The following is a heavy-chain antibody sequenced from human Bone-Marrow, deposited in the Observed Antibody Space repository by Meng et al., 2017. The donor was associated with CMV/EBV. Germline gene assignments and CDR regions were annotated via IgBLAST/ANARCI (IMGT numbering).Heavy chain of an antibody. D-gene: IGHD1-7*01. CDR1: GDSVSSNSAT. CDR3: ARGWQLHS. Sequence: QVQLQQSGPGLVQPSQTLSPTCAISGDSVSSNSATWNWIRQSPSRGLEWLGRTYYRSKWSTDYAVSVRGRITINPDTSRNQFSLQLDSVTPEDTATYYCARGWQLHSWGQGTLVTVSS. J-gene: IGHJ4*02. CDR2: TYYRSKWST. V-gene: IGHV6-1*01.